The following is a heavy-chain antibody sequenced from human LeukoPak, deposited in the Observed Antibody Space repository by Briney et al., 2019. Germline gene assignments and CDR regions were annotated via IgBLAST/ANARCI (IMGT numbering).Heavy chain of an antibody. CDR1: GFTFSIAW. J-gene: IGHJ4*02. CDR3: TTDPGVAGIHY. D-gene: IGHD6-19*01. Sequence: XGSLRLSCAASGFTFSIAWMSWVRQAPGKGLEWVGRIKSKTDGGTTDYAAPVKGRFTISRDDSKNTLYLQMSSLKTEDTAIYYCTTDPGVAGIHYWGQGTLVTVSS. V-gene: IGHV3-15*01. CDR2: IKSKTDGGTT.